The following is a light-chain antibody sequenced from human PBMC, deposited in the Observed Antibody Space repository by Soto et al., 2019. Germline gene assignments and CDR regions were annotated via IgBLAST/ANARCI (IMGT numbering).Light chain of an antibody. Sequence: QSVLTQPPSASGTPGQRVTISCSGSSSNIGSYYVYWYQHLPGTAPKLLIYRNDERPSGVRDRFSGSKSGTSASLAISGLRSEDEDEYYCAAWDDSPSGHVVFGGGTKLTVL. CDR3: AAWDDSPSGHVV. CDR1: SSNIGSYY. CDR2: RND. J-gene: IGLJ2*01. V-gene: IGLV1-47*01.